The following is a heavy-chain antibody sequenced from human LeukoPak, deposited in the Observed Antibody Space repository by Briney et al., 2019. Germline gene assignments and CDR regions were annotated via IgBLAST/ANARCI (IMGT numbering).Heavy chain of an antibody. CDR1: GFTFNTYA. J-gene: IGHJ4*02. CDR2: ISSSSSTI. D-gene: IGHD2-21*02. CDR3: AREGIVVVTAYTYFDY. Sequence: PGGSLRLSCAASGFTFNTYAMSWVRQAPGKGLEWVSYISSSSSTIYYADSVKGRFTISRDNAKNSLYLQMNSLRDEDTAVYYCAREGIVVVTAYTYFDYWGQGTLVTVSS. V-gene: IGHV3-48*02.